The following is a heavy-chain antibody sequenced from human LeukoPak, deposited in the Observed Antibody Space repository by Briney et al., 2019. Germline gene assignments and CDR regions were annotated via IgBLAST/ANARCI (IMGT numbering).Heavy chain of an antibody. V-gene: IGHV3-23*01. Sequence: PGGSLRLSCAASGFTFSSYAMSWVRQAPGKGLQWVSAISGSGGTTYYADSVKGRFTISRDNSKNTLYLQMNSLRAEDTAVYYCAKDSGSSLHFDYWGQGTLVTVSS. CDR3: AKDSGSSLHFDY. CDR1: GFTFSSYA. J-gene: IGHJ4*02. CDR2: ISGSGGTT. D-gene: IGHD6-6*01.